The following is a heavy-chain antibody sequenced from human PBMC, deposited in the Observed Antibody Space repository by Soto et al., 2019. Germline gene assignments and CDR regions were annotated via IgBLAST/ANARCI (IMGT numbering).Heavy chain of an antibody. D-gene: IGHD2-15*01. V-gene: IGHV1-69*06. CDR1: GGTFSSYA. Sequence: QVQLVQSGAEVKKPGSSVKVSCKASGGTFSSYAISWVRQAPGQGLEWMGGIIPIFGTANYAQKFQGRVTITADKSTSTAYMELSSLRSEDTAVYYCARSVVVVAATPDSAAVNWFDPWGQGTLVTVSS. J-gene: IGHJ5*02. CDR2: IIPIFGTA. CDR3: ARSVVVVAATPDSAAVNWFDP.